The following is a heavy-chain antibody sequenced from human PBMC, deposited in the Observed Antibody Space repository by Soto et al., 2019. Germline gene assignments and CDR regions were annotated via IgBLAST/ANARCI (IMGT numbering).Heavy chain of an antibody. V-gene: IGHV4-39*07. J-gene: IGHJ3*02. D-gene: IGHD7-27*01. CDR2: IYYSGST. CDR3: ARDRNWGSRKDAFDI. CDR1: GGSISSSSYY. Sequence: SETLSLTCTVSGGSISSSSYYWGWIRQPPGKGLEWIGSIYYSGSTYYNPSLKSRVTISVDTSKNQFSLKLSSVTAADTAVYYCARDRNWGSRKDAFDIWGQGTMVTVSS.